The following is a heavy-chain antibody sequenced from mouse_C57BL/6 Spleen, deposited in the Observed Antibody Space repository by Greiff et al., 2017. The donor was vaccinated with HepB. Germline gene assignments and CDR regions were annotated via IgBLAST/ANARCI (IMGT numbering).Heavy chain of an antibody. Sequence: QVQLQQPGAELVKPGASVKLSCKASGYTFTSYWMQWVKQRPGQGLEWIGEIDPSDSYTNYNQKFKGKATLTVDTSSSTAYMQLSSLTSEDSAVYYCARYLIGRGAGSSYGWFAYWGQGTLVTVSA. J-gene: IGHJ3*01. CDR3: ARYLIGRGAGSSYGWFAY. CDR1: GYTFTSYW. CDR2: IDPSDSYT. D-gene: IGHD1-1*01. V-gene: IGHV1-50*01.